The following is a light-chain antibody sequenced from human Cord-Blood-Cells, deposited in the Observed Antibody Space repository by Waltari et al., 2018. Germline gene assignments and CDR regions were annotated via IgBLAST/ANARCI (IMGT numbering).Light chain of an antibody. V-gene: IGKV4-1*01. CDR1: QSVLYSSNNKNY. Sequence: DIVMTQSPDSLAVSLGERATINCKSSQSVLYSSNNKNYLAWYQQKPGQPPKLLIYRASTRESGVPDRFSGSGSGTDFTLTISSLQADDVAVYYCQQYYSTPHTFGQGTKLEIK. CDR2: RAS. J-gene: IGKJ2*01. CDR3: QQYYSTPHT.